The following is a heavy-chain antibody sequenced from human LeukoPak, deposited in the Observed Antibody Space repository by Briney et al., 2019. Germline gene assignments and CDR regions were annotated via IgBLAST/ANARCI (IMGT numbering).Heavy chain of an antibody. Sequence: SETLSLTCTVSGGSISSYYWSWIRQPPGKGLEWIGYIYYSGTTNCNPSLKSRVTISVDTSKNQISLKLSSVTAADTAVYFCARDVYYHSSGYYGWFDPWGQGTLVTVSS. CDR3: ARDVYYHSSGYYGWFDP. V-gene: IGHV4-59*01. CDR2: IYYSGTT. D-gene: IGHD3-22*01. J-gene: IGHJ5*02. CDR1: GGSISSYY.